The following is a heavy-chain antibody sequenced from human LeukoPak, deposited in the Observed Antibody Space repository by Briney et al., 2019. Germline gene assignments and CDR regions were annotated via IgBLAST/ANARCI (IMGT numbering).Heavy chain of an antibody. V-gene: IGHV4-4*02. CDR3: VRVVITFGGLIGSDY. Sequence: PSGTLSLTCAVSGGSISSTTWWSWVRQSPGKGLEWIGEIHHSGSTNYNPSLKSRVTIAVDKSKDQFSLKVTSVTAADTAVYYCVRVVITFGGLIGSDYWGQGTLVTVSS. D-gene: IGHD3-16*02. CDR2: IHHSGST. J-gene: IGHJ4*02. CDR1: GGSISSTTW.